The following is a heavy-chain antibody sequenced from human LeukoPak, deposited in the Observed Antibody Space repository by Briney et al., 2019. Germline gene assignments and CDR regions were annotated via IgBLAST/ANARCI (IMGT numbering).Heavy chain of an antibody. CDR1: GFTFSTYS. D-gene: IGHD1-26*01. V-gene: IGHV3-48*02. Sequence: PGGSLRLSCAASGFTFSTYSMNWVRQAPGKGLEWVSYVSSSSVTIYYADSVKGRFTISRDNAKNSLYLQMNSLRDEDTAVYYCARHIVGATGGFDIWGQGTMVTVSS. CDR2: VSSSSVTI. CDR3: ARHIVGATGGFDI. J-gene: IGHJ3*02.